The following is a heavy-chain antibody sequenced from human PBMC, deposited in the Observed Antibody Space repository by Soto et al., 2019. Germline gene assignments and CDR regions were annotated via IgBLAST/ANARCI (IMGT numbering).Heavy chain of an antibody. CDR1: GFAFNTYA. J-gene: IGHJ4*02. CDR2: ISGSGDRT. D-gene: IGHD3-10*01. Sequence: EVQLLESGGGLVQPGGSLRLSCAASGFAFNTYAMDWVRQAPGKGLEWVSSISGSGDRTYYADSVKGRFTISRDNSENTLYLEMNSLRAEDTAVYDCANSHRGGSGNSNFWGQGTLVTVSS. CDR3: ANSHRGGSGNSNF. V-gene: IGHV3-23*01.